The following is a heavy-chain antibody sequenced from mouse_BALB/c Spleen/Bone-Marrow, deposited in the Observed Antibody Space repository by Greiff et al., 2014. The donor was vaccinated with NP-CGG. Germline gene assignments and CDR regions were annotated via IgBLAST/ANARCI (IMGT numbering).Heavy chain of an antibody. CDR2: VWAGGTT. V-gene: IGHV2-9*02. D-gene: IGHD2-4*01. CDR3: ATTMITAFDY. J-gene: IGHJ2*01. Sequence: QVQLKDSGPGLVAPSQSLSITCTVSGFSLTTYGVHWVRQPPGKGLEWLGVVWAGGTTNYNSALMSRLSISKDNSKSQVFLKMNSLQTDDTAMYYCATTMITAFDYWGQGTTLTVSS. CDR1: GFSLTTYG.